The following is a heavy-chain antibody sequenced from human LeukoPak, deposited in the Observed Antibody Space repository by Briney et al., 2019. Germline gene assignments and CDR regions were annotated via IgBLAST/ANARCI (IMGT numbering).Heavy chain of an antibody. CDR2: MNPNSGNT. CDR1: GYTFTSYD. CDR3: ARAPTRYYDFWSGYYKRRNYYYMDV. V-gene: IGHV1-8*01. J-gene: IGHJ6*03. D-gene: IGHD3-3*01. Sequence: ASVKVSCKASGYTFTSYDINWVRQATGQGLEWMGWMNPNSGNTGYAQKFQGRVTMTRSTSISTAYMELSSLRSEDTAVYYCARAPTRYYDFWSGYYKRRNYYYMDVWGKGTTVTVSS.